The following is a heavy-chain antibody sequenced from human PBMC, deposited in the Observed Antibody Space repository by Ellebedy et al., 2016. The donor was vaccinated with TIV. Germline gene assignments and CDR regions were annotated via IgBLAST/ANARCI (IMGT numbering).Heavy chain of an antibody. Sequence: AASVKVSCKVSGDTLTELSIHWVRQAPGKGLEWMGGFNPEDGETIYAQRFQGRVTMTEDTSTDTAYMDLSSLRSDDTAVYYCAALNPFYDVLTAYYKHFDSWGQGTLVTVSS. CDR3: AALNPFYDVLTAYYKHFDS. V-gene: IGHV1-24*01. D-gene: IGHD3-9*01. CDR2: FNPEDGET. J-gene: IGHJ4*02. CDR1: GDTLTELS.